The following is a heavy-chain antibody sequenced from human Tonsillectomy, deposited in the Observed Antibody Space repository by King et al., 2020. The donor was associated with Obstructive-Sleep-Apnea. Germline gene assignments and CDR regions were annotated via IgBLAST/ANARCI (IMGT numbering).Heavy chain of an antibody. CDR2: IYYSGTT. J-gene: IGHJ3*02. CDR1: GGSISSGGYS. D-gene: IGHD2-15*01. CDR3: ARGQGIGNFPPGAFDI. Sequence: QLQESGPGLVKPSQTLSLTCAVSGGSISSGGYSWSWIRQPPGKGLEWIGYIYYSGTTYYTPSLKSRITISVDTSKNQFSLKLSPVTAADTAVYYCARGQGIGNFPPGAFDIWGQGTMVTVSS. V-gene: IGHV4-30-4*07.